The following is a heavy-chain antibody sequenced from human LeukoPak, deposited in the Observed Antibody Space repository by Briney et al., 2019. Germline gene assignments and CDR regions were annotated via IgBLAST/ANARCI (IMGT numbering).Heavy chain of an antibody. J-gene: IGHJ4*02. CDR3: AKTLLTFYNWNGGAFDY. CDR2: IRYDGSNK. V-gene: IGHV3-30*02. D-gene: IGHD1-20*01. Sequence: GGSLRLSCAASGFTFSSYGMHWVRQAPGKGLEWVAFIRYDGSNKYYADSVKGRFTISRDNSKNTLYLQMNSLRAEDTAVYYCAKTLLTFYNWNGGAFDYWGQGTLVTVSS. CDR1: GFTFSSYG.